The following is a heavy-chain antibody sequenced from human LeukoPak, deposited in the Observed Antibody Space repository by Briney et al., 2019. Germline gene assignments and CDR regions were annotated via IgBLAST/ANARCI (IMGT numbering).Heavy chain of an antibody. D-gene: IGHD3-22*01. CDR3: AKAYDYYDSSFFDY. V-gene: IGHV3-23*01. Sequence: GGSLRLSCVGSGFTFRSHAMSWVRQAPEKGLEFVSGIYENGGTTYYADSVKGRFSISRDNSKNTLYLQMNSLRAEDTAVYYCAKAYDYYDSSFFDYWGQGTLVTVSS. CDR2: IYENGGTT. J-gene: IGHJ4*02. CDR1: GFTFRSHA.